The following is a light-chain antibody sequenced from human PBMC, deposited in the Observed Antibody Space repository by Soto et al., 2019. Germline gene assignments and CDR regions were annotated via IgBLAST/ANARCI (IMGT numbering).Light chain of an antibody. CDR3: TSYTTSSTLV. CDR1: SSDIGNYNY. CDR2: DVS. V-gene: IGLV2-14*01. J-gene: IGLJ2*01. Sequence: QSALTQPASVSGSPGQSITISCAGTSSDIGNYNYVSWYQQYPGKAPKLMIYDVSSRPSGVSSRFSGSKSGNTASLTISGLQAEDEADYYCTSYTTSSTLVFGGGTKVTVL.